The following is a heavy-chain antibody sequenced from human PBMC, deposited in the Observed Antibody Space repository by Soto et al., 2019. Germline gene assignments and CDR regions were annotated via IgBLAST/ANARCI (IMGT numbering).Heavy chain of an antibody. CDR3: ASLVQAGWYY. CDR2: ISSSSSTI. J-gene: IGHJ4*02. Sequence: EVPLVESGGGLVQPGGSLRLSCAASGFTFSSYSMNWVRQAPGKGLKWVSYISSSSSTIYYADSVKGRFTISSDNAKNSLYLQMNSLRDEDTAVYYCASLVQAGWYYWGQGTLVTVSS. V-gene: IGHV3-48*02. D-gene: IGHD6-19*01. CDR1: GFTFSSYS.